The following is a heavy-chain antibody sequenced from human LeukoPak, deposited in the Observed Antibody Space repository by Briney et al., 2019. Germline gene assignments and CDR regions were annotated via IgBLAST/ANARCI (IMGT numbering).Heavy chain of an antibody. CDR3: ARVEVGATKYYFDY. V-gene: IGHV4-4*02. CDR2: IYHSGST. D-gene: IGHD1-26*01. Sequence: SETLSLTCAVSGGSISSSNWWSWVRQPPGKGLEWIGEIYHSGSTNYNPSLKSRVTISVDKSKNQFSLKLSSVTAADTAVYYCARVEVGATKYYFDYWGQGTLVTVSS. J-gene: IGHJ4*02. CDR1: GGSISSSNW.